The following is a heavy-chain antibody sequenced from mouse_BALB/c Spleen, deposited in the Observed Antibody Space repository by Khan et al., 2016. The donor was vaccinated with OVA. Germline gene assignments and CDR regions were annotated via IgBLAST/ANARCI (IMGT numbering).Heavy chain of an antibody. Sequence: EVELVESGGDLVKPGGSLKLSCAASGFTFSTYGMSWVRQTPDMRLEWVATISSGGHYTYYPDSVKGRFTISRDNAKNTLYLQMSSLRSEDTAIXYCERLAYYYNSEGFAYWGQGTLVTVSA. CDR1: GFTFSTYG. V-gene: IGHV5-6*01. J-gene: IGHJ3*01. CDR2: ISSGGHYT. CDR3: ERLAYYYNSEGFAY. D-gene: IGHD1-1*01.